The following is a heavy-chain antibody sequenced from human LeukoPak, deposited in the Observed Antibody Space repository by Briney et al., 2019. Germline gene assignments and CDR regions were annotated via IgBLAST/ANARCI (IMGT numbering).Heavy chain of an antibody. CDR1: GYSFTSDW. CDR2: IDPSDSYT. J-gene: IGHJ5*02. CDR3: VILFKQKTAYEIQYNWFDP. Sequence: GESLRISCKGSGYSFTSDWINWVRQIPGKGLEWMGRIDPSDSYTNYSPSFQGHVTISADKSISTAYLQWSSLKASDTAMYYCVILFKQKTAYEIQYNWFDPWGQGTLVTVSS. V-gene: IGHV5-10-1*01. D-gene: IGHD3-9*01.